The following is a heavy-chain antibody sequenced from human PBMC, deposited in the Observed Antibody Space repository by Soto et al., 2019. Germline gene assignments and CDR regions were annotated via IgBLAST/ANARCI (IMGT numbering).Heavy chain of an antibody. CDR1: GFTFSGLG. CDR3: ARDGVGHTTFFGYFDY. J-gene: IGHJ4*02. V-gene: IGHV3-33*01. Sequence: QVQLVESGGGVVQPGRSLRLSCAASGFTFSGLGMHWVRQAPGKGLAWVAVIRYDGSNIYYADAVKGPFTISRDNSKDTLYLKMNSLRADDTAVYYCARDGVGHTTFFGYFDYWGQGTLVTVSS. D-gene: IGHD1-26*01. CDR2: IRYDGSNI.